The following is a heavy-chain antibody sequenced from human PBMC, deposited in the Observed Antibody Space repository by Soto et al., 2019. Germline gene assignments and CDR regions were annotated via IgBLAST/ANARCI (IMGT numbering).Heavy chain of an antibody. D-gene: IGHD3-3*01. CDR2: IYPGDSDT. Sequence: GESLKISCMGSGYKVSTWHNFTSYWIAWVRQMPGEGLEWMGIIYPGDSDTRYSPSFQGQVTISADKSINSVYLQWSSLKASDTATYYCARLGFNYDFLSGYYNVHHYYAYDIWGQGTMVTVSS. CDR3: ARLGFNYDFLSGYYNVHHYYAYDI. CDR1: GYKVSTWHNFTSYW. V-gene: IGHV5-51*01. J-gene: IGHJ3*02.